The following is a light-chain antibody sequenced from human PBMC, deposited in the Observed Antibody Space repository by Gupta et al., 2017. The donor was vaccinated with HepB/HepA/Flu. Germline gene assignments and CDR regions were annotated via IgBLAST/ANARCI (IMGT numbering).Light chain of an antibody. CDR2: DNS. V-gene: IGLV1-40*01. J-gene: IGLJ3*02. CDR3: QSYDSSLSGWV. CDR1: SSNIGAGYD. Sequence: QSVLTQPPSVSGAPGQRVTTSCTGSSSNIGAGYDVHWYQQLPGTAPKLLIYDNSNRPSGVPDRFSGSKSGTSASLAIIGLQAEDEADYYCQSYDSSLSGWVFGGGTKLTVL.